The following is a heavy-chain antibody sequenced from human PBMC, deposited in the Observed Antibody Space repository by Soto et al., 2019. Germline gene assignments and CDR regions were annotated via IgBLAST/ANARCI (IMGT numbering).Heavy chain of an antibody. CDR1: GGSISSSSYY. V-gene: IGHV4-39*01. CDR3: ARHLMGVDGYLIDY. D-gene: IGHD3-22*01. J-gene: IGHJ4*02. CDR2: IYYSGST. Sequence: PSETLSLTCTVSGGSISSSSYYWGWIRQPPGKGLEWIGSIYYSGSTYYNPSLKSRVTISVDTSKNQFSLKLSSVTAADTAVYYCARHLMGVDGYLIDYPGQGTRVTVSS.